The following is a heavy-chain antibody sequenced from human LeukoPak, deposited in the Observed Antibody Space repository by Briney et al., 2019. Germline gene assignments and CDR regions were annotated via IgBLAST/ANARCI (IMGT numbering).Heavy chain of an antibody. D-gene: IGHD2-2*01. J-gene: IGHJ3*02. CDR2: INPNSGGT. CDR3: ARVSSGGIVVVPAAMRGITMVRGAPSRQDAFDI. V-gene: IGHV1-2*02. Sequence: ASVKVSCKASGYTFTGYYMHWVRQAPGQGLEWMGWINPNSGGTNYAQKFQGRVTMTRDTSISTAYMELSRLRSDDTAVYYCARVSSGGIVVVPAAMRGITMVRGAPSRQDAFDIWGQGTMVTVSS. CDR1: GYTFTGYY.